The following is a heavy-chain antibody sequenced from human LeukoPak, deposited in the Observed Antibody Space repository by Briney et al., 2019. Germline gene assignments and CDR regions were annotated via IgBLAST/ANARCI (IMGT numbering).Heavy chain of an antibody. D-gene: IGHD2/OR15-2a*01. V-gene: IGHV3-30*02. CDR3: AKNSSAFDI. Sequence: GGSLRLSCAASGFTFSGCGMHWFRQAPDKGLEWVAFIRYDGSNKYYTDSVKGRFTISRDNSKNTLYLQMNSLRAEDTAVYYCAKNSSAFDIWGQGTMVTVSS. CDR2: IRYDGSNK. CDR1: GFTFSGCG. J-gene: IGHJ3*02.